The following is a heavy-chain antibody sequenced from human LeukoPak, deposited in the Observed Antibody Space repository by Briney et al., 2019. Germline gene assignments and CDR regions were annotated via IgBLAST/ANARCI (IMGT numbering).Heavy chain of an antibody. CDR2: INSDGSSI. Sequence: GALGLSFSASGFTFRFWMARVPQTPREGLGGVSRINSDGSSIYYADSVKGRFTISRDNAKNTLYLQMNSLRADDTAVYYCARGYDFWSIDYWGQGTLVTVSS. CDR3: ARGYDFWSIDY. V-gene: IGHV3-74*01. J-gene: IGHJ4*02. D-gene: IGHD3-3*01. CDR1: GFTFRFW.